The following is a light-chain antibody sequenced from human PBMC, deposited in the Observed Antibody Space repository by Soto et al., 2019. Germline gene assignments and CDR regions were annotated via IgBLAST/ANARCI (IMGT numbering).Light chain of an antibody. CDR3: QQYNSYPFT. CDR1: QSINNL. V-gene: IGKV1-5*03. J-gene: IGKJ5*01. Sequence: DLQMTQSPSTLSASVGDRVTITCRASQSINNLLAWYQQKPGRAPTLLIYKASTLESGVPSKFSGSGSGTEFSLTISSLQPDDFATYYCQQYNSYPFTFGQGTRLEIK. CDR2: KAS.